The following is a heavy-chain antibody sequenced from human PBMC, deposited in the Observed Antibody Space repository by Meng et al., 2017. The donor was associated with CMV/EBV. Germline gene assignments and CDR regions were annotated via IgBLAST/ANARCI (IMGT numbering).Heavy chain of an antibody. CDR2: IYYSGST. Sequence: VQLQESGPGLVKPSETLSLTCTVSGGSISSYYWSWIRQPPGKGLEWIGYIYYSGSTNYNPSLKSRATISVDTSKNQFSLKLSSVTAADTAVYYCASVGSTTPYFDYWGQGTLVTVSS. CDR1: GGSISSYY. D-gene: IGHD2-2*01. V-gene: IGHV4-59*01. J-gene: IGHJ4*02. CDR3: ASVGSTTPYFDY.